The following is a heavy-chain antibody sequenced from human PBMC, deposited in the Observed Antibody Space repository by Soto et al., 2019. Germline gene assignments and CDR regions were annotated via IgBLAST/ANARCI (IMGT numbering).Heavy chain of an antibody. Sequence: LETLSLTFTVSGGSISSYYWSWIRQPPGKGLEWIGYIYYSGSTYYNPSLKSRVTISVDTSKNQFSLKLSSVTAADTAVYYCASPKIAFYNWFDPWGQGTLVTVSS. CDR1: GGSISSYY. CDR2: IYYSGST. CDR3: ASPKIAFYNWFDP. D-gene: IGHD3-3*02. V-gene: IGHV4-59*04. J-gene: IGHJ5*02.